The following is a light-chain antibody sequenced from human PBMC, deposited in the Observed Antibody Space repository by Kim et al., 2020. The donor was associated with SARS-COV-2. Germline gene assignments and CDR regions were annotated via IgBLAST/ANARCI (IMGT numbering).Light chain of an antibody. CDR3: QSFDSSLSRSI. CDR2: KYD. Sequence: QRVTIACTGSNSQTGSRYNVHLYQQLPGAAPKLIIYKYDIRPSGVPDRFSGSKSGTSASLAIAGLQAEDEADYHCQSFDSSLSRSIFGGGTQLTVL. J-gene: IGLJ2*01. V-gene: IGLV1-40*01. CDR1: NSQTGSRYN.